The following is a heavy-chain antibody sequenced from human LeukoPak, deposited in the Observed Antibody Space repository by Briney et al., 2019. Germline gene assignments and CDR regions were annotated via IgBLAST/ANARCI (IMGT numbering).Heavy chain of an antibody. Sequence: SETLSLTCTVSGGSISSGGYYWSWIRQHPGKGLEWIGYIYYSGSTYYNPSLKSRVTISVDTSKNQFSLKLSSVTAADTVVYYCARPSSSWYYAFDIWGQGTMVTVSS. D-gene: IGHD6-13*01. CDR1: GGSISSGGYY. CDR2: IYYSGST. V-gene: IGHV4-31*03. CDR3: ARPSSSWYYAFDI. J-gene: IGHJ3*02.